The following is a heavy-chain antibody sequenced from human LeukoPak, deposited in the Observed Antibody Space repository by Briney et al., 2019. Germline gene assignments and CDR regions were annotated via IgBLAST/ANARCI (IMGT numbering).Heavy chain of an antibody. J-gene: IGHJ3*02. CDR3: ARDLYSSRTNDAFVI. V-gene: IGHV4-39*02. CDR2: FYYSGST. CDR1: GGSISSSSYY. Sequence: SETLSLTCTVSGGSISSSSYYWGWIRQPPEKGLEWIGSFYYSGSTYYNPSLKSRITISVDTSKNQFSLRLSSVTAADTAVYYCARDLYSSRTNDAFVIWGQGTMVTVSS. D-gene: IGHD6-13*01.